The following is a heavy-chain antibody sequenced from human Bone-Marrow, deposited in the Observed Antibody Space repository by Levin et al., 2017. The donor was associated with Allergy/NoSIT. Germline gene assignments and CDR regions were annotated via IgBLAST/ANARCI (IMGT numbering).Heavy chain of an antibody. CDR1: GGSISTYY. CDR3: AREYYSGSGTTLIDY. J-gene: IGHJ4*02. Sequence: SETLSLTCSVSGGSISTYYWSWIRQPPGKGLEWIGYIYYSGTTYYNPSLKSRVTISVDTSKSQFSLKVSSVTAADTAVYYCAREYYSGSGTTLIDYWGQGTLVTVSS. D-gene: IGHD3-10*01. V-gene: IGHV4-59*01. CDR2: IYYSGTT.